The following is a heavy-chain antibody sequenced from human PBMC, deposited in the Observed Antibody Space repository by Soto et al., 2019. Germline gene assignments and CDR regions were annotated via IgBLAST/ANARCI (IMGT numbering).Heavy chain of an antibody. CDR2: IISIFGTA. V-gene: IGHV1-69*12. CDR1: GCTFSSYA. D-gene: IGHD1-26*01. J-gene: IGHJ6*02. Sequence: QVQLVQSGAEVKKPGSSVKVSCKASGCTFSSYAISWVRQAPGQGLQWMGGIISIFGTADYAQKFQGRVTITADESTSTAYMELSSLRSEDTAVYYCASHSGSSPEGRYYYGMDVWGQGTTVTVSS. CDR3: ASHSGSSPEGRYYYGMDV.